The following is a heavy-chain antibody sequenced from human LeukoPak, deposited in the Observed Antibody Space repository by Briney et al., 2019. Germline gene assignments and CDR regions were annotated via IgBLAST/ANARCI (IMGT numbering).Heavy chain of an antibody. CDR2: IYYSGST. J-gene: IGHJ4*02. CDR3: ARHEGPADMSYYFDY. CDR1: GGSISSSSYY. V-gene: IGHV4-39*01. D-gene: IGHD2-2*01. Sequence: SETLSLTCTVSGGSISSSSYYWGWIRPPPGKGLEWIGSIYYSGSTYFNPSLKSRVTISVDTSKNQFSLKLSSVTAADTAVYYCARHEGPADMSYYFDYWGQGTLVTVSS.